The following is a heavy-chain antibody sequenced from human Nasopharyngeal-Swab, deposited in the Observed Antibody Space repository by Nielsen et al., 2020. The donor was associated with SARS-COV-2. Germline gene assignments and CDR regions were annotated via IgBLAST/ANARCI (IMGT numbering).Heavy chain of an antibody. CDR1: GYTFTSYG. CDR3: ARAICSSTSCYHYYVDV. Sequence: ASVKVSCKASGYTFTSYGISWVRQAPGQGLEWMGWISAYNGNTNYAQKLQGRVTMTTDTSTSTAYMELRSLRSDDTAVYYCARAICSSTSCYHYYVDVWGKGTTVTVSS. V-gene: IGHV1-18*01. D-gene: IGHD2-2*01. CDR2: ISAYNGNT. J-gene: IGHJ6*03.